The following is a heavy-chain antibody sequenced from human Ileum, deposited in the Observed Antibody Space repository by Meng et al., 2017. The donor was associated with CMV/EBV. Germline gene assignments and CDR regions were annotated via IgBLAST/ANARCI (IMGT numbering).Heavy chain of an antibody. CDR2: ISGGGGAT. J-gene: IGHJ4*02. D-gene: IGHD6-19*01. Sequence: SCAASGFTFFGYGMSWVRQAPGRGLEWVSAISGGGGATYYADSVKGRFTISRDNSKNTMYLQMNSVRAEDTAIYYCAKAPGWPFYFDYWGQGTLVTVSS. CDR3: AKAPGWPFYFDY. CDR1: GFTFFGYG. V-gene: IGHV3-23*01.